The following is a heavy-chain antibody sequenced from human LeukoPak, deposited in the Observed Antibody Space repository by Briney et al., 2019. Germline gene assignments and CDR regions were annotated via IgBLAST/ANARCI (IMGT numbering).Heavy chain of an antibody. D-gene: IGHD3-10*01. CDR1: GFTFSDAW. J-gene: IGHJ4*02. Sequence: GGSLRLSCAASGFTFSDAWMSWVRQAPGKGLEWVGLIKSKTDGGTTDYAAPVKGRFTISRDNSKNMLYLQMNSLKTEDTAVYFCATGWGGFDYWGQGTLVTVSS. CDR3: ATGWGGFDY. V-gene: IGHV3-15*01. CDR2: IKSKTDGGTT.